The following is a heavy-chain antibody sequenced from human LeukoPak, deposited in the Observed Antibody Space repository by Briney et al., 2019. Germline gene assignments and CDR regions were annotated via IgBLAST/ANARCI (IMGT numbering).Heavy chain of an antibody. V-gene: IGHV3-23*01. CDR2: ISGSGGST. D-gene: IGHD3-3*01. J-gene: IGHJ4*02. CDR3: AKTERFLEWLFRY. Sequence: GGSLRLSCAASGFTFSSYAMSWVRQAPGKGLEWVPAISGSGGSTYYADSVKGRFTISRDNSKNTLYLQMNSLRAEDTAVYYCAKTERFLEWLFRYWGQGTLVTVSS. CDR1: GFTFSSYA.